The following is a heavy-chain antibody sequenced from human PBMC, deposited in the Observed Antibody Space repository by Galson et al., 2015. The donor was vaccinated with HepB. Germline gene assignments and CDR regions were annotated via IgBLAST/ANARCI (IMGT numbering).Heavy chain of an antibody. CDR1: GFTFSSYW. V-gene: IGHV3-7*01. J-gene: IGHJ3*02. Sequence: SLRLSCAASGFTFSSYWMSWVRQTPEKGLEWVANIKEDGSEKKYVDSAKGRFTISRDNAKDSLYLHMNSLRAEDTAVYYCAREAATGYPYDTFDIWGQGTLVTVSS. D-gene: IGHD5-12*01. CDR3: AREAATGYPYDTFDI. CDR2: IKEDGSEK.